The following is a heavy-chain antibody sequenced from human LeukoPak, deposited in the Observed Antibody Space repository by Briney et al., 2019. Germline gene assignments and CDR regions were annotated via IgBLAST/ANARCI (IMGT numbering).Heavy chain of an antibody. D-gene: IGHD2-15*01. CDR1: GGTFSSYA. V-gene: IGHV1-69*06. J-gene: IGHJ6*04. CDR3: ARDSQDIVVVVAATGYYYYGMDV. CDR2: IIPIFGTA. Sequence: ASVKVSCKASGGTFSSYAISWVRQAPGQRLEWMGGIIPIFGTANYAQKFQGRVTITADKSTSTAYMELSSLRSEDTAVYYCARDSQDIVVVVAATGYYYYGMDVWGKGTTVTVSS.